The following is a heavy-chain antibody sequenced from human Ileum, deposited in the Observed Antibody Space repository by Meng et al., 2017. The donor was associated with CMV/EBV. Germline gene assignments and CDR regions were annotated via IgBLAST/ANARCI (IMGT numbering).Heavy chain of an antibody. V-gene: IGHV3-30*02. CDR3: AKGSYF. Sequence: LSLTCATSGFDFSNTGMHWVRQAPGKGLVWVAFIRYDGTEIKYAESVKGRFTISRDNSKRTLFLQMNSLRVEDSAVYYCAKGSYFWGQGTTVTVSS. J-gene: IGHJ6*02. CDR2: IRYDGTEI. D-gene: IGHD2-21*01. CDR1: GFDFSNTG.